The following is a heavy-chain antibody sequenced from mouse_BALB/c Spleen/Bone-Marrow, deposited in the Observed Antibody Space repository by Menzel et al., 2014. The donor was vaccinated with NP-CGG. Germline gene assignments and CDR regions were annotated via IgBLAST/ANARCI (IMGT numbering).Heavy chain of an antibody. CDR3: SLLGDY. CDR2: INPYNGGT. D-gene: IGHD1-1*01. Sequence: VQLQQSGAELVKPGASVKLSCKASGYTFTRYYMYWVKQRPGRGLEWIGGINPYNGGTHFNEKFKSKATLTVDKSSSTAYMQLNSLTSEDSAVYYCSLLGDYWGQGTTLTVSS. V-gene: IGHV1-53*01. CDR1: GYTFTRYY. J-gene: IGHJ2*01.